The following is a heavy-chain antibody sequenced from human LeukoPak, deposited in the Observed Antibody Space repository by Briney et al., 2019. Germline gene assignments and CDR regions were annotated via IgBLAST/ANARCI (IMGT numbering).Heavy chain of an antibody. CDR2: INSNSGGT. CDR1: GYTFTGYY. V-gene: IGHV1-2*02. Sequence: GASVKVSCKASGYTFTGYYLHWVRQAPGQGFEWMGWINSNSGGTNYAQKFQGRVTMTRDTSVSTAYMELSILRSDDTAVYYCARRRRLDGSAYYYDYWGQGTLVTVSS. D-gene: IGHD3-22*01. CDR3: ARRRRLDGSAYYYDY. J-gene: IGHJ4*02.